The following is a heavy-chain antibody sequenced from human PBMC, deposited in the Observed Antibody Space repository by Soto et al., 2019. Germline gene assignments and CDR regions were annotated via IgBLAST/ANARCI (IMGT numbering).Heavy chain of an antibody. CDR2: IYHSGST. Sequence: SETLSLTCTVSGGSISSYSWSWIRQPPGKGLEWIGYIYHSGSTYYNPSLKSRVTISVDRSKNQFSLKLSSVTAADTAVYYCARGRIGEGYYYGMDVWGQGTTVTVSS. V-gene: IGHV4-30-2*01. CDR3: ARGRIGEGYYYGMDV. D-gene: IGHD3-16*02. J-gene: IGHJ6*02. CDR1: GGSISSYS.